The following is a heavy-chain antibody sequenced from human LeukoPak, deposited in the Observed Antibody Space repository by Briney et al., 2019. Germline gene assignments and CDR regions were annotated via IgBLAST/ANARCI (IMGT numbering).Heavy chain of an antibody. V-gene: IGHV4-34*01. Sequence: SETLSLTCAVLGGSFSGYGWSWIRQPPGKGLEWIAVFHHSGITTYNPSLKSRVTISRDTSKNQFSLKMSFVTAADTAVYYCAKTGGGDSNGDYYRWLDPWGQGTLVTVSS. D-gene: IGHD3-22*01. J-gene: IGHJ5*02. CDR2: FHHSGIT. CDR1: GGSFSGYG. CDR3: AKTGGGDSNGDYYRWLDP.